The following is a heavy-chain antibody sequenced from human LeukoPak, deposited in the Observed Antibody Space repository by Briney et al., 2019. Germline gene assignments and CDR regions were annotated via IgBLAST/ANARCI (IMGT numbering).Heavy chain of an antibody. CDR1: GFTFSTYT. Sequence: PGGSLRLSCVASGFTFSTYTMNWVRQAPGKGLEWVSSISSSSFFIPYADSVKGRFTISRDNAKNSLYLQMNSLRAEDTAVYYCARVGGITGSRYYFDYWGQGTLVTVSS. CDR3: ARVGGITGSRYYFDY. J-gene: IGHJ4*02. D-gene: IGHD1-20*01. CDR2: ISSSSFFI. V-gene: IGHV3-21*01.